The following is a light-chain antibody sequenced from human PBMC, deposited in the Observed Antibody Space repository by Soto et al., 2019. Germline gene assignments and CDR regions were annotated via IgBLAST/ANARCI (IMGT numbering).Light chain of an antibody. CDR2: EVS. J-gene: IGLJ1*01. CDR3: TSFTSTSTLDV. Sequence: QPASVSGSPGQSVTISCTGTSSDVGRSNYVSWYQQHPTKAPKLIIFEVSHRPTGVSDRFSGSKSGHTASLTISGLQSEDEADYFCTSFTSTSTLDVFGTGTKVTVL. CDR1: SSDVGRSNY. V-gene: IGLV2-14*01.